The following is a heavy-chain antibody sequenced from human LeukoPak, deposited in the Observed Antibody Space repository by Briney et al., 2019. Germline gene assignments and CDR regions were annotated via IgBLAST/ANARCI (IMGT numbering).Heavy chain of an antibody. CDR2: ISSSSSYI. CDR3: ASDLGGSYFSFDY. J-gene: IGHJ4*02. V-gene: IGHV3-21*01. CDR1: GFTFSSYS. Sequence: GGSLRLSCAASGFTFSSYSMNWVRQAPGKGLEWVSSISSSSSYIYYADSVKGRFTISRDNAKNSLYLQMNSLRAEDTAVYYCASDLGGSYFSFDYWGQGTLVTVPS. D-gene: IGHD3-10*01.